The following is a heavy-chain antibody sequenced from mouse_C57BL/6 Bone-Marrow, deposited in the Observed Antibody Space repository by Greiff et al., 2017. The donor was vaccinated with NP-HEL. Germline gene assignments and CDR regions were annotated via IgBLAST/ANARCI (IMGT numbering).Heavy chain of an antibody. J-gene: IGHJ3*01. Sequence: QVQLQQPGAELVRPGTSVKLSCKASGYTFTSYWMHWVKQRPGQGLEWIGVIDPSDSYTNYNQKFKGKATLTVDTSSSTAYMQLSSLTSEDSAVYYCARARGDDYDPRFAYWGQGTLVTVSA. D-gene: IGHD2-4*01. CDR3: ARARGDDYDPRFAY. CDR1: GYTFTSYW. CDR2: IDPSDSYT. V-gene: IGHV1-59*01.